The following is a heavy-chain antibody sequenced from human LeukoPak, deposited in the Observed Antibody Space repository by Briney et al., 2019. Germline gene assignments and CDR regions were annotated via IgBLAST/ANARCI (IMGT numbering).Heavy chain of an antibody. CDR2: IYYSGST. CDR3: ARHRAKGIASAALEH. D-gene: IGHD6-13*01. J-gene: IGHJ1*01. CDR1: NASISPYY. Sequence: SETLSLTCTVSNASISPYYWAWVRQPPGKGLEWIGFIYYSGSTNYNPSLKSRVTISVDTATNQFSLKIKSVTAADTAVYFCARHRAKGIASAALEHWGQGTLVTVSS. V-gene: IGHV4-59*08.